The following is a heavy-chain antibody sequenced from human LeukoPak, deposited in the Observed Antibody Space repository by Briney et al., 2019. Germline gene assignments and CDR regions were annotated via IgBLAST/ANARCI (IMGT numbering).Heavy chain of an antibody. D-gene: IGHD3-9*01. CDR2: INSNSGGT. Sequence: VKVSCKASGYTFTGYYMHWVRQAPGQGLEWMGWINSNSGGTNYAQKFQGRVTMTRDTSISTAYMELSRLRSDDTAVYYCARDPSLRYFDWLLSGNDAFDIWGQGTMVTVSS. V-gene: IGHV1-2*02. CDR3: ARDPSLRYFDWLLSGNDAFDI. J-gene: IGHJ3*02. CDR1: GYTFTGYY.